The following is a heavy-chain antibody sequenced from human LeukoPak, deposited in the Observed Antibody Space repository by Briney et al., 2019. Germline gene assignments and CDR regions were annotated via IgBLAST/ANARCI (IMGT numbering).Heavy chain of an antibody. CDR2: FDPEDGET. D-gene: IGHD4-17*01. CDR3: ATVNYGDYWFDP. V-gene: IGHV1-24*01. J-gene: IGHJ5*01. Sequence: ASVTDSCKVPGYTLTELSMHWVRQAPVKVLEFMGGFDPEDGETIYAQKFQGRVTMTEDTSPDTAYMLLSSLRSEDTAVYYCATVNYGDYWFDPWGQGTLVTVSS. CDR1: GYTLTELS.